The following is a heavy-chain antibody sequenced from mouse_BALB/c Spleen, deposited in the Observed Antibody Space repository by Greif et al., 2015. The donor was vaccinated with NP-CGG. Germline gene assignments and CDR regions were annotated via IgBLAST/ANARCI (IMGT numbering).Heavy chain of an antibody. Sequence: VQLQQSGAELAKPGASVKMSCKASGYTFTSYWMHWVKQRPGQGLEWIGYINPSTGYTEYNQKFKDKATLTADKSSSTAYMQLSSLTSEDSAVYYCARCYCGYGYFDVWGAGTTVTVSS. CDR2: INPSTGYT. CDR1: GYTFTSYW. CDR3: ARCYCGYGYFDV. V-gene: IGHV1-7*01. J-gene: IGHJ1*01. D-gene: IGHD1-1*01.